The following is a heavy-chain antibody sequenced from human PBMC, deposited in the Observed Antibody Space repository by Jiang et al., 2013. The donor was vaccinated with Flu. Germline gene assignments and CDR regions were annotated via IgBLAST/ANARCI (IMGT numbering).Heavy chain of an antibody. D-gene: IGHD3/OR15-3a*01. CDR3: ARDYVFLDYVGGGLDV. CDR1: GASIGSYY. Sequence: GPGLVKPAETLSLTCTVSGASIGSYYWSWIRQPPGKGLEWIGHVYYSGSTKYNPSLKSRVTISVDTSKNQFSXKLSSVTAADTAVYYCARDYVFLDYVGGGLDVVG. CDR2: VYYSGST. J-gene: IGHJ6*01. V-gene: IGHV4-59*01.